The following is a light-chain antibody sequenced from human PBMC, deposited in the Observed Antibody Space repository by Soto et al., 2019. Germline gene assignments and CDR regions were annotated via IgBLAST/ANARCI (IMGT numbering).Light chain of an antibody. V-gene: IGLV2-23*02. J-gene: IGLJ1*01. CDR3: CSSGGSPTYV. CDR1: SSDVGGYKL. CDR2: EVN. Sequence: QSALTQPRSVSGSPGQSVTISCTGTSSDVGGYKLVSWYQQHPGKAPKLMIFEVNKRPSGVSNRFSGSKSGNTASLTISGLKVEDEADYYCCSSGGSPTYVFGTGTKLTVL.